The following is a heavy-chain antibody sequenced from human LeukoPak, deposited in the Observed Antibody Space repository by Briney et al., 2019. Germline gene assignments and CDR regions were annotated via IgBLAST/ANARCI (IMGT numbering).Heavy chain of an antibody. J-gene: IGHJ5*02. D-gene: IGHD3-22*01. Sequence: GGSLRLSCAASGFTFSNYAMSWVRQAPGKGLEWVAVISYDGSNKYYAASVKGRFTISRDNSKNTLYLQMNSLRAEDTAVYYCARESLYYYDSSGPNWFDPWGQGTLVTVSS. CDR3: ARESLYYYDSSGPNWFDP. V-gene: IGHV3-30*04. CDR1: GFTFSNYA. CDR2: ISYDGSNK.